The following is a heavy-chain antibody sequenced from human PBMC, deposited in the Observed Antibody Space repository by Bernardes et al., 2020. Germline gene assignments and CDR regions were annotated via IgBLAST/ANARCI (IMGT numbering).Heavy chain of an antibody. Sequence: GSLRLSCAASGFTFSSYWMSWVRQAPGEGLEWVANIKGDGSQRSSADSLGGRFTVSRDNAKNLLYLQMTSVRAEDTAVYYCARIDDLTGRDHWGQGTLVTVSS. D-gene: IGHD3-9*01. CDR2: IKGDGSQR. V-gene: IGHV3-7*01. CDR1: GFTFSSYW. CDR3: ARIDDLTGRDH. J-gene: IGHJ4*02.